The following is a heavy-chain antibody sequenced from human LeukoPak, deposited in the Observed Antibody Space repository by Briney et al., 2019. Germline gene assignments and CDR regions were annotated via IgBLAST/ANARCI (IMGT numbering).Heavy chain of an antibody. D-gene: IGHD3-10*01. V-gene: IGHV3-74*01. J-gene: IGHJ4*02. CDR3: ARDPPLWFGESIDY. CDR2: INSDGSST. CDR1: GFTFSSYW. Sequence: GGSLRLSCAASGFTFSSYWMHWVRQAPGKGLVWVSRINSDGSSTSYADSVKGRFTISRDNAKNTLYLQMNSLRAEDTAVYYCARDPPLWFGESIDYWGQGTLVTISS.